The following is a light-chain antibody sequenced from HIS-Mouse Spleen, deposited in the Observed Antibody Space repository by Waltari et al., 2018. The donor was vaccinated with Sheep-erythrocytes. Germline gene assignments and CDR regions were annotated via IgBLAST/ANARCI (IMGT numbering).Light chain of an antibody. CDR1: QSISSY. Sequence: DIQMTQSPSSLSASVGDIVTITCRASQSISSYLNWYQQKPGKAPKLLIYAASSLQSGVPYRFSGSGSGTDCTLTISSLQPEDFATYXCQHSYSTPXLXFXGGTKVEIK. V-gene: IGKV1-39*01. J-gene: IGKJ4*01. CDR2: AAS. CDR3: QHSYSTPXLX.